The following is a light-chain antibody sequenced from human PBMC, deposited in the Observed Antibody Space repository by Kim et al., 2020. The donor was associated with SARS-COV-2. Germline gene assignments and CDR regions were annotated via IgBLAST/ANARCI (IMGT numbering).Light chain of an antibody. V-gene: IGLV3-1*01. CDR1: KLVDKY. J-gene: IGLJ1*01. CDR3: QAWDSSTAV. CDR2: QDS. Sequence: VSPGQTASITCSGDKLVDKYACWYQQKPGQSPVLVIYQDSKRPSGIPERFSGSNSGNTATLTISGTQAMDEADYYCQAWDSSTAVFGTGTKVTVL.